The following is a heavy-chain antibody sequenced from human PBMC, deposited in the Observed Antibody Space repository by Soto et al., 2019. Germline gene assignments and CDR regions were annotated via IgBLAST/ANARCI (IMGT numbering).Heavy chain of an antibody. J-gene: IGHJ4*02. Sequence: PGGSLRLSCAASAFTFSSYSMNWVRQAPGKGLEWVSSISSSSTYIYYADSVKGRFTISRDNAKNSLYLQMNSLRAEDTAVYYCARDIDDYNRCLYYWGQGTLVTVSS. V-gene: IGHV3-21*01. D-gene: IGHD4-4*01. CDR1: AFTFSSYS. CDR3: ARDIDDYNRCLYY. CDR2: ISSSSTYI.